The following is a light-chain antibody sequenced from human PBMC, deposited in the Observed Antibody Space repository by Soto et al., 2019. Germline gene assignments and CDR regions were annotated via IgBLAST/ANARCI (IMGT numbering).Light chain of an antibody. CDR2: HAS. CDR1: QSISSW. J-gene: IGKJ4*01. V-gene: IGKV1-5*01. Sequence: DIQMTQSPSTLSASVGDRVTITCRASQSISSWLAWYQQKPGTAPKVLIYHASNLQSGVPSRFSGSGSGTDFTLTISSLQPEDFATYYCQQSHSMPLTFGGGTKVDI. CDR3: QQSHSMPLT.